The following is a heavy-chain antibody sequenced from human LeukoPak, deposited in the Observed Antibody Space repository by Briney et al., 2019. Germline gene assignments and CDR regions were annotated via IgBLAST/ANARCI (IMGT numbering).Heavy chain of an antibody. Sequence: PGWSLRLYCAASGFTFSSYEMNWVRQAAGKGLEWVSYISSSGSTIYYADSVKGRFTISRDNAKNSLYLQMNSLRAEDTAVYYCARDGMDDYVWGSYRYDYWGQGTLVTVSS. V-gene: IGHV3-48*03. D-gene: IGHD3-16*02. CDR3: ARDGMDDYVWGSYRYDY. CDR2: ISSSGSTI. J-gene: IGHJ4*02. CDR1: GFTFSSYE.